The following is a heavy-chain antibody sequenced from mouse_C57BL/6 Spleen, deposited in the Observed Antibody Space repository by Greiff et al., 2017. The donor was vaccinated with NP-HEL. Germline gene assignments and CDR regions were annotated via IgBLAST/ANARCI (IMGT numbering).Heavy chain of an antibody. CDR3: ARKITDWYFDV. Sequence: QVQLKQPGAELVMPVASVMLSCKASGYTFTSYWMLWVKQRPGQGLAWIGELDPPDSYTNYNQKFKGKSTLTVDKSSSTAYMQLSSLTSENSAVYYCARKITDWYFDVWGTGTTVTVSS. V-gene: IGHV1-69*01. CDR2: LDPPDSYT. J-gene: IGHJ1*03. CDR1: GYTFTSYW. D-gene: IGHD2-4*01.